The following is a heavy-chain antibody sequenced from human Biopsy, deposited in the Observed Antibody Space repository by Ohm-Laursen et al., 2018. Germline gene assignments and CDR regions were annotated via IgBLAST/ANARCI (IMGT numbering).Heavy chain of an antibody. D-gene: IGHD2/OR15-2a*01. Sequence: SVKVSCKTSGGTFNNYGITWVRQAPGQGLEWVGRIISMVGTPRYAQKFQGRATITVDKSTSTAYLDLSSLKSEDTAVYYCARDKTVLNYYFASDVWGQGTTVTVSS. CDR3: ARDKTVLNYYFASDV. CDR1: GGTFNNYG. V-gene: IGHV1-69*04. J-gene: IGHJ6*01. CDR2: IISMVGTP.